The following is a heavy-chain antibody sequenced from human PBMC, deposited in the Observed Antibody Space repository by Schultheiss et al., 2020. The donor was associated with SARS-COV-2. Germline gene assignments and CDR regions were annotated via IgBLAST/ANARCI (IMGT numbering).Heavy chain of an antibody. V-gene: IGHV3-30*18. J-gene: IGHJ4*02. CDR2: ISYDGSNK. D-gene: IGHD4-11*01. Sequence: GGSLRLSCAASGFTFSSYAMHWVRQAPGKGLEWVAVISYDGSNKKYADSVKGRFTISRDNSKNTLYLQMNSLRAEDTAVYYCAKPRGTTVTTDFDDWGQGTLVTVSS. CDR3: AKPRGTTVTTDFDD. CDR1: GFTFSSYA.